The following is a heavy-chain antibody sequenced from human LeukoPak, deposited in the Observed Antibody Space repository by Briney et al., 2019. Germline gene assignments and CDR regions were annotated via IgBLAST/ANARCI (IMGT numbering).Heavy chain of an antibody. CDR3: ARPAVAGTPWYWFDP. CDR2: IYSSGST. V-gene: IGHV4-59*08. J-gene: IGHJ5*02. Sequence: SETLSLTCTVSGGSISSYYWSWIRQPPGKGLEWIGYIYSSGSTNYNPSLKSRVTISVDTSKNQFSLKLSSVTAADTAVYYCARPAVAGTPWYWFDPWGQGTLVIVSS. D-gene: IGHD6-19*01. CDR1: GGSISSYY.